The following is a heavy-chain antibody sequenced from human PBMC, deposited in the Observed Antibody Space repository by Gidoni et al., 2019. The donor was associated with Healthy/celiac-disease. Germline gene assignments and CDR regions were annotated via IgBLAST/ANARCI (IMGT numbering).Heavy chain of an antibody. V-gene: IGHV1-46*01. CDR2: SNPSGGST. CDR3: ARDQDYYDSSGYEYFQH. Sequence: QVQLVQSGAEVKKPGASVKVSCKASGYTSTSNYMHWVRQAPGQGLEWMGISNPSGGSTSYAQKFQGRVTMTRDTSTSTVYMELSSLRSEDTAVYYCARDQDYYDSSGYEYFQHWGQGTLVTVSS. D-gene: IGHD3-22*01. J-gene: IGHJ1*01. CDR1: GYTSTSNY.